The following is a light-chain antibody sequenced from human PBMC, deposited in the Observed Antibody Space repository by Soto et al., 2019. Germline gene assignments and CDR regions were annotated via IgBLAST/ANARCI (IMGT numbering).Light chain of an antibody. CDR3: QFYGSSLIT. CDR2: GAS. J-gene: IGKJ5*01. CDR1: EIINSGY. V-gene: IGKV3-20*01. Sequence: ENLLTQSPATLSLSAGERATLFCRASEIINSGYLAWYQQQPGRAPRLLIYGASKRATGIPDRFSGSESGTDFTLTISRLEPEDFAIYYCQFYGSSLITFGQGTDWRL.